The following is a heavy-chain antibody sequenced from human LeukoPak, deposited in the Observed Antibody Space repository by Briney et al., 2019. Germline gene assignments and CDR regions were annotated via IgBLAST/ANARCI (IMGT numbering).Heavy chain of an antibody. Sequence: PGGSLRLSCAASGFTFSSYSMNWVRKAPGKGLEWVSSISSSSSYIYYADSVKGRFTISRDNAKNSLYLQMNSLRAEDTAVYYCARVLAAAGPVFDYWGQGTLVTVSS. D-gene: IGHD6-13*01. CDR3: ARVLAAAGPVFDY. CDR1: GFTFSSYS. J-gene: IGHJ4*02. V-gene: IGHV3-21*01. CDR2: ISSSSSYI.